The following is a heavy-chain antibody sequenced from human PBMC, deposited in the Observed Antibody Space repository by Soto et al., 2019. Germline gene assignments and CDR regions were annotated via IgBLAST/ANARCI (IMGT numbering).Heavy chain of an antibody. Sequence: PSETLSLTCTVSGVTISISTYYWGWIRQPPGKGLEWIGSVYYSGSTYYNPSLKSRVTMSVDTSKNQFSLKLISVTAADTAKYFCAREGNLGRWLQPLDFWGQGTLVTAPQ. V-gene: IGHV4-39*07. D-gene: IGHD5-12*01. J-gene: IGHJ4*02. CDR3: AREGNLGRWLQPLDF. CDR2: VYYSGST. CDR1: GVTISISTYY.